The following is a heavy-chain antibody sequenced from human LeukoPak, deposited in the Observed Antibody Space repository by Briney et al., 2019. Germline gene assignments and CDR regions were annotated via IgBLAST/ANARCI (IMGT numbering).Heavy chain of an antibody. D-gene: IGHD1-7*01. CDR1: GYTFTDYY. CDR2: INPNSGGT. Sequence: ASVKVSCKASGYTFTDYYMHWVRQAPGQGLEWMGWINPNSGGTNYAQKFQGRVTMTKDTSISTAYMELSRLRSDDTAMYYCAMNWNYNYWGQGTLVTVSS. J-gene: IGHJ4*02. V-gene: IGHV1-2*02. CDR3: AMNWNYNY.